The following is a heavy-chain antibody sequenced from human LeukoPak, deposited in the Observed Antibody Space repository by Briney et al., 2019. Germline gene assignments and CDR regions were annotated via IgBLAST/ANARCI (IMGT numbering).Heavy chain of an antibody. CDR1: GGSISSGSYY. J-gene: IGHJ4*02. CDR3: ARDPRAAAGTGFDY. V-gene: IGHV4-61*02. Sequence: PSQTLSLTCTVSGGSISSGSYYWSWIRQPAGKGLEWIGRIYTSRSTNYNPSLKSRVTISVDTSKNQFSLKLSSVTAADTAVYYCARDPRAAAGTGFDYWGQGTLVTVSS. CDR2: IYTSRST. D-gene: IGHD6-13*01.